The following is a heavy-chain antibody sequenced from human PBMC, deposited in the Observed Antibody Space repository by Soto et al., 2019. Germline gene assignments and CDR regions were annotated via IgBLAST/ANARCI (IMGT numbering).Heavy chain of an antibody. CDR2: IGTAGDT. Sequence: EVQLVESGGGLVQPGGSLRLSCAASGFTFSSYDTHWVRQATGKGLEWVSAIGTAGDTYYPGSVKGRFTISRENAKNSLYLQMNSLRAGDTAVYYCARGGGRVATPWFDPWGQGTLVTVSS. D-gene: IGHD5-12*01. V-gene: IGHV3-13*04. J-gene: IGHJ5*02. CDR1: GFTFSSYD. CDR3: ARGGGRVATPWFDP.